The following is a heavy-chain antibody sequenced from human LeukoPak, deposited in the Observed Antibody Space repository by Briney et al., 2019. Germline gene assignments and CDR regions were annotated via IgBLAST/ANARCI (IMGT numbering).Heavy chain of an antibody. D-gene: IGHD6-19*01. CDR3: ARVPYSSGP. Sequence: PSETLSLTCAVYGGSFSGYYWSWIRQPPGKGLEWIGEINHSGSTNYNPSLKSRATISVDTSKNQFSLKLSSVTAADTAVYYCARVPYSSGPWGQGTLVTVSS. CDR1: GGSFSGYY. CDR2: INHSGST. J-gene: IGHJ4*01. V-gene: IGHV4-34*01.